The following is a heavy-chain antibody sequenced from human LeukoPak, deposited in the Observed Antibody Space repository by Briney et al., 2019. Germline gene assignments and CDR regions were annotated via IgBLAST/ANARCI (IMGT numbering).Heavy chain of an antibody. J-gene: IGHJ6*03. D-gene: IGHD6-19*01. CDR2: INPSGGSA. V-gene: IGHV1-46*01. Sequence: ASVKVSCKASGYTFTGYYMHWVRQAPGQGLEWMGIINPSGGSAGYAQKFQDRVTMTRDTSISTAYMELSRLRSDDTAVYYCAREVVAVAKYYYYYMDVWGKGTTVTVSS. CDR3: AREVVAVAKYYYYYMDV. CDR1: GYTFTGYY.